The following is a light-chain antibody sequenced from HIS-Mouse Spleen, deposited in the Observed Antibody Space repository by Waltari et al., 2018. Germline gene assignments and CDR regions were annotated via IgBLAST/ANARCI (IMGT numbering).Light chain of an antibody. CDR2: DAS. CDR3: QQRSNWPGIT. Sequence: PGERATLSCRASQSVSSYLAWYQQKPGQAPRLLIYDASNRATGIPARFSGSGSGTDFTLTISSLEPEDFAVYYCQQRSNWPGITFGPGTKVDIK. V-gene: IGKV3-11*01. CDR1: QSVSSY. J-gene: IGKJ3*01.